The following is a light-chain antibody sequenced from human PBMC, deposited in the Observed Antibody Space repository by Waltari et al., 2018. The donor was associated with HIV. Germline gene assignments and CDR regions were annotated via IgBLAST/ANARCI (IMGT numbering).Light chain of an antibody. Sequence: SYVLTQPPSVSVAPGTTARITWGGNNIGSKRAHWYQPKPGQAPELVSYYDGERPSGIPERFSGADSGNTATLTINRVEAGDEADYYCQVWDSSSEHVVFGGGTKLTVL. CDR3: QVWDSSSEHVV. J-gene: IGLJ2*01. CDR1: NIGSKR. CDR2: YDG. V-gene: IGLV3-21*04.